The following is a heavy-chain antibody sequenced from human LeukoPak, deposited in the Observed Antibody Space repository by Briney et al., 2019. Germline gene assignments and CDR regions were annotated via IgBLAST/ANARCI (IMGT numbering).Heavy chain of an antibody. CDR3: ARVEMATFGYYFDY. D-gene: IGHD5-24*01. Sequence: PWASVKVSCKASGGTFSSYAISWVRQAPGQGLEWMGGIIPIFGTANYAQKFQGRVTITTDESTSTAYMELSSLRSEDTAVYYCARVEMATFGYYFDYWGQGTLVTVSS. CDR1: GGTFSSYA. CDR2: IIPIFGTA. V-gene: IGHV1-69*05. J-gene: IGHJ4*02.